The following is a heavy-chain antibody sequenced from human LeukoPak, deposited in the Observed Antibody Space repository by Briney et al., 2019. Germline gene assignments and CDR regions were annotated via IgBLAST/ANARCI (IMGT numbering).Heavy chain of an antibody. CDR3: ARDSDSSGYYTYFDY. V-gene: IGHV3-21*01. J-gene: IGHJ4*02. CDR1: GFTFSSYS. D-gene: IGHD3-22*01. CDR2: ISSSSSYI. Sequence: GGSLRLSRAASGFTFSSYSMNWVRQAPGKGLEWVSSISSSSSYIYYADSVKGRFTISRDNAKNSLYLQMNSLRAEDTAVYYCARDSDSSGYYTYFDYWGQGTLVTVSS.